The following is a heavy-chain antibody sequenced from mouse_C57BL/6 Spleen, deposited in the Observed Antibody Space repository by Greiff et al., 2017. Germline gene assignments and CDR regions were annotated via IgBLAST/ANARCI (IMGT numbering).Heavy chain of an antibody. CDR2: IYPGSGST. CDR1: GYTFTSYW. D-gene: IGHD2-2*01. V-gene: IGHV1-55*01. J-gene: IGHJ1*03. Sequence: QVQLKQPGAELVKPGASVKMSCKASGYTFTSYWITWVKQRPGQGLEWIGDIYPGSGSTNYNEKFKSKATLTVDTSSSTAYMQLSSLTSEDSAVYYCAQMGGYGYDGYWYFDVWGTGTTVTVSS. CDR3: AQMGGYGYDGYWYFDV.